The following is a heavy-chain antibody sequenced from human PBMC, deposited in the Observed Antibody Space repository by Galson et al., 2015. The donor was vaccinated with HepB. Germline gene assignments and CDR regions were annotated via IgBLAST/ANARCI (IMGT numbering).Heavy chain of an antibody. J-gene: IGHJ4*02. CDR1: GYTFTDYY. D-gene: IGHD2-21*01. CDR2: VDPEDGET. V-gene: IGHV1-69-2*01. Sequence: AEVKKPGESLKISCKVSGYTFTDYYMHWVQQAPGKGLEWMGLVDPEDGETIYAEKFQGRVTITADTSTDTAYMELSSLRSEDTAVYYCATSPGVCGGDCYSRGDYWGQGTLVTVSS. CDR3: ATSPGVCGGDCYSRGDY.